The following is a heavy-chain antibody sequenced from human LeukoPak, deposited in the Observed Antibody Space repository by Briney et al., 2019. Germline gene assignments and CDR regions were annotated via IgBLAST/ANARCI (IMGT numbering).Heavy chain of an antibody. CDR1: GGSVTYTNYY. CDR2: INHSGRT. Sequence: KPSETLSLTCTVSGGSVTYTNYYWGWIRQPPGQGLEWIGEINHSGRTNSNPSLKSRVTISVDTSKNQFSLKLSSVTAADTAVYYCARGVAYYDILTGYFKPPPGWWFDPWGQGTLVTVSS. D-gene: IGHD3-9*01. CDR3: ARGVAYYDILTGYFKPPPGWWFDP. J-gene: IGHJ5*02. V-gene: IGHV4-39*07.